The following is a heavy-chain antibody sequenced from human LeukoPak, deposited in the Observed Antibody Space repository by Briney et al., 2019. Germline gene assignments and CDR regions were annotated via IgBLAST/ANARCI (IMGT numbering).Heavy chain of an antibody. D-gene: IGHD6-25*01. CDR2: INQRGST. Sequence: SETLSLTCAVYGGSFSGCYWSWIRQPPGKGLEWIGEINQRGSTNYNPSLKSRVTISVDTSKNQFSLKLSSVTAADTAVYYCARGEAADIFYSYYMDVWGKGTTVTVSS. J-gene: IGHJ6*03. CDR3: ARGEAADIFYSYYMDV. V-gene: IGHV4-34*01. CDR1: GGSFSGCY.